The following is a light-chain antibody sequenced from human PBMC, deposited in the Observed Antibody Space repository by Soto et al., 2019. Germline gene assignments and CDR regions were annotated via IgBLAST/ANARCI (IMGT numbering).Light chain of an antibody. J-gene: IGLJ1*01. CDR2: DVS. Sequence: QSALTQPASVSGSPGQSITISCTGTSSDVGGYNYVSWYQQHPGKAPKFMIYDVSNRPSGVSNRFSGSKSGNTASLTISGLQAEYEADYDCCSYTTSNTRQIVVGTGTKLTVL. CDR1: SSDVGGYNY. V-gene: IGLV2-14*01. CDR3: CSYTTSNTRQIV.